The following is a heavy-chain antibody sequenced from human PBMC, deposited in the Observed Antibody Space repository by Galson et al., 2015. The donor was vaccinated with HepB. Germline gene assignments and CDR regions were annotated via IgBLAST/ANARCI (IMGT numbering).Heavy chain of an antibody. CDR2: IYYSGST. Sequence: TLSLTCTVSGGSISSYYWSWIRQPPGKGLEWIGYIYYSGSTNYNPSLKSRVTISVDTSKNQFSLKLSSVTAADTAVYYCARDKSVAGEKQYYYYHGMDVWGQGTTVTVSS. J-gene: IGHJ6*02. CDR3: ARDKSVAGEKQYYYYHGMDV. V-gene: IGHV4-59*01. D-gene: IGHD6-19*01. CDR1: GGSISSYY.